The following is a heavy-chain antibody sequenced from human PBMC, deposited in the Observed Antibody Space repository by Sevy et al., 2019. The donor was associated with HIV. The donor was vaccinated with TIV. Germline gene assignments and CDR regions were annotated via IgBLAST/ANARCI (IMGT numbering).Heavy chain of an antibody. CDR2: LSFGCGKI. D-gene: IGHD2-8*01. CDR1: GFAFYDYS. J-gene: IGHJ4*02. Sequence: GGSLRLSCAASGFAFYDYSMSWIRQAPGKGLEWVATLSFGCGKINYADSLKGRFTISRDNSKNSFYLQMDNLRVEDTALYYSAREGCTRPHDYWGQGTRVTVSS. CDR3: AREGCTRPHDY. V-gene: IGHV3-23*01.